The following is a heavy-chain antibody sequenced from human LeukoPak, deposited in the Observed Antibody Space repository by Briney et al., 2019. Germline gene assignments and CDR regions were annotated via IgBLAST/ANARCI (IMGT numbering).Heavy chain of an antibody. CDR1: GFTFSSYA. V-gene: IGHV3-23*01. Sequence: PGGSLRLSCAASGFTFSSYAMNWVRQAPGKGLEWVSSISGGSNNINYAGSVKGRFTNSRDNSQHTLYLQMNSLRAEDTAVYYCAKDQGTAIFGMIIPDWYFDLWGRGTLVTVSS. CDR3: AKDQGTAIFGMIIPDWYFDL. D-gene: IGHD3-3*01. J-gene: IGHJ2*01. CDR2: ISGGSNNI.